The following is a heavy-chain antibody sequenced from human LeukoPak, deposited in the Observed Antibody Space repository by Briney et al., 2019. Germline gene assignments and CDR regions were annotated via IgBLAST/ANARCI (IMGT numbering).Heavy chain of an antibody. CDR1: DYTFSNYG. D-gene: IGHD4-17*01. CDR2: FSVYNNYT. CDR3: ARAFTVRDGDY. Sequence: ASMKVSCKTSDYTFSNYGISWVRQAPGQGLEWMGWFSVYNNYTHYAQNFQGRVTMTADTSTSTAYMDLRSLRSADTAVYYCARAFTVRDGDYWGQGTLVTVSS. V-gene: IGHV1-18*01. J-gene: IGHJ4*02.